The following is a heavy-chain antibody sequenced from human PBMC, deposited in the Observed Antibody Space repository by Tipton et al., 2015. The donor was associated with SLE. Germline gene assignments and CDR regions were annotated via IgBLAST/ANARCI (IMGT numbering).Heavy chain of an antibody. CDR3: ARVQACEGFAP. CDR1: GDSISSGSYY. D-gene: IGHD2-21*01. Sequence: TLSLTCTVSGDSISSGSYYWSWIRQPAGKGLEWIGRIYTSGSTNYNPSLKSRVTISVDTSKNQFSLKLSSVTAADTAVYYCARVQACEGFAPWGQGTLVTVSS. CDR2: IYTSGST. J-gene: IGHJ5*02. V-gene: IGHV4-61*02.